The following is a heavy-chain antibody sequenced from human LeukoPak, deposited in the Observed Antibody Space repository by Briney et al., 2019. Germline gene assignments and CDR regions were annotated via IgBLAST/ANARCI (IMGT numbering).Heavy chain of an antibody. CDR1: GFTLIDQT. J-gene: IGHJ4*02. Sequence: GGPLGLSFAASGFTLIDQTMNWFRKAPGKGREWVSYISSSSSTVYYADSVKGRFTLSRDNAKNSLYLQMNSLRAEDTAVYYCARGGAARPDYWGQGTLVTVSS. CDR3: ARGGAARPDY. CDR2: ISSSSSTV. V-gene: IGHV3-48*01. D-gene: IGHD6-6*01.